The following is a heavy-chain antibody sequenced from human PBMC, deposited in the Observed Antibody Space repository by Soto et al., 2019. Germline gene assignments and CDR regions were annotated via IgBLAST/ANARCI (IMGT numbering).Heavy chain of an antibody. CDR1: GFTFGDYA. J-gene: IGHJ4*02. CDR3: TRGSGYDFVGFDY. Sequence: EVQLVESGGGLVQPGRSLRLSCTASGFTFGDYAMSWFRQAPGKGLEWVGFIRSKAYGGTTEYAASVKGRFTISRDDSKSIAYLQMNSLKTEDTAVYYCTRGSGYDFVGFDYWGQGTLVTVSS. D-gene: IGHD5-12*01. CDR2: IRSKAYGGTT. V-gene: IGHV3-49*03.